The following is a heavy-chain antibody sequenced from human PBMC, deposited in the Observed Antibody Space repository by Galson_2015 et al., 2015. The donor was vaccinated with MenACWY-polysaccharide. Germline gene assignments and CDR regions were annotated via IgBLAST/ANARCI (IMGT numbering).Heavy chain of an antibody. CDR1: GFNFGDYG. V-gene: IGHV3-49*03. Sequence: SLRLSCAASGFNFGDYGVIWIRQAPGKGLEWIRLIRSKAYGGTPESAASVKGRFTMSRDDSKRIAYLQMNSLNTEDTAVYYCTLFSAYFHDNSGSVDSVDIWGQGTMVTVPS. CDR2: IRSKAYGGTP. D-gene: IGHD3-22*01. J-gene: IGHJ3*02. CDR3: TLFSAYFHDNSGSVDSVDI.